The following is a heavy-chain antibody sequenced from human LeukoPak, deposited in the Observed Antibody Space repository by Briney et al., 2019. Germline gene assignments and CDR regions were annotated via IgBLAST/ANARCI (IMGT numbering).Heavy chain of an antibody. CDR1: GFTFSSCT. D-gene: IGHD2-15*01. CDR2: XSSSSSNI. V-gene: IGHV3-21*04. CDR3: IRQECSGGSCSYVDY. J-gene: IGHJ4*02. Sequence: GGSLRLSCAASGFTFSSCTLHWVRQAPGKGLEWXSSXSSSSSNIYYADSVKGRLTISRDNAKNSLYLQMNSLKAEDTAVYYCIRQECSGGSCSYVDYWGQGTLVTVSS.